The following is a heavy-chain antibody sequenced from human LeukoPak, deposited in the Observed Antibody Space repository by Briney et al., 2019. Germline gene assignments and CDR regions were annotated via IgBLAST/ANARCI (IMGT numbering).Heavy chain of an antibody. CDR1: GFTFSSYA. J-gene: IGHJ4*02. CDR2: ISGSGGST. D-gene: IGHD4-11*01. V-gene: IGHV3-23*01. Sequence: GGSLRLSCAASGFTFSSYAMSWVRQAPGKGLEWVSAISGSGGSTYYADSVKGRFTISRDNSKNTLYLQMNSLGAEDTAVYYCAKDIYGSSDYSPKRGIGYWGQGTLVTVSS. CDR3: AKDIYGSSDYSPKRGIGY.